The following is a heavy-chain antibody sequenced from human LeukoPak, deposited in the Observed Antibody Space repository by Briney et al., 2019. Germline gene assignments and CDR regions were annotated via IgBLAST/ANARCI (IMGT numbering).Heavy chain of an antibody. CDR2: ISGSGGST. V-gene: IGHV3-23*01. J-gene: IGHJ5*02. Sequence: GGSLRLSCAASGFTFSSYAMSWVRQAPGKGLEWVSAISGSGGSTYYADSVKGRFTVSRDNSKNTLYLQMNSLRAEDTAVCYCAKDLSYCSSTSCYPFSWGQGTLVTVSS. CDR1: GFTFSSYA. D-gene: IGHD2-2*01. CDR3: AKDLSYCSSTSCYPFS.